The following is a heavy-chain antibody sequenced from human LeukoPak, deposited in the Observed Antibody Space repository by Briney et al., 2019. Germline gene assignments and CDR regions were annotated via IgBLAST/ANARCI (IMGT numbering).Heavy chain of an antibody. V-gene: IGHV3-48*03. D-gene: IGHD3-3*01. CDR2: ISSSGSTI. J-gene: IGHJ3*02. CDR3: ARGRGDFWRGSLFDI. CDR1: AFTFSSYE. Sequence: PGGSLRLSCAASAFTFSSYEMNWVRQAPGKRLEWGSYISSSGSTIYYADSVKGRFTISRDNAKNSLYLQMNSLRAEDTAVYYCARGRGDFWRGSLFDIWGQGTMVTVSS.